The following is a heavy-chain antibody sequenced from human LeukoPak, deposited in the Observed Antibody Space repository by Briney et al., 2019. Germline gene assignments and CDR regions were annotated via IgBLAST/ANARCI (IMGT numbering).Heavy chain of an antibody. CDR3: ARTYGSGANWFDP. CDR1: GYSISSGYF. D-gene: IGHD3-10*01. J-gene: IGHJ5*02. Sequence: SETLSLTCTVSGYSISSGYFWGWIRQPAGKGLEWIGRIYTSGSTNYNPSLKSRVTMSVDTSKNQFSLKLSSVTAADTAVYYCARTYGSGANWFDPWGQGTLVTVSS. CDR2: IYTSGST. V-gene: IGHV4-4*07.